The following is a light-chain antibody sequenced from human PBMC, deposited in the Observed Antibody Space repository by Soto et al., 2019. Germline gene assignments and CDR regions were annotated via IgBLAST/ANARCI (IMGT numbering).Light chain of an antibody. CDR1: QSVQSY. V-gene: IGKV3-11*01. Sequence: PGERATLSCRASQSVQSYLAWYQQKPGQAPRLLIYDSSNRATGVPARFSGSGSGTDFTLTISTLEPEDFAVYYCQHRSSWPVTFGQGTRLEIK. CDR2: DSS. CDR3: QHRSSWPVT. J-gene: IGKJ5*01.